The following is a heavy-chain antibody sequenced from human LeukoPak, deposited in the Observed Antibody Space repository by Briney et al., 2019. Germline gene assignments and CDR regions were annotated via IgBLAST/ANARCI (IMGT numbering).Heavy chain of an antibody. J-gene: IGHJ4*02. CDR2: INPNSGGT. CDR1: GYTYTGYY. V-gene: IGHV1-2*02. D-gene: IGHD3-9*01. Sequence: ASVKVSCKASGYTYTGYYMHWVRHAPRQGLEWMGWINPNSGGTNYAQKFQGRVTMTRDTSISTAYMELSRLRSDDTAVYYCATGGYFDWLPDYWGQGTLVTVSS. CDR3: ATGGYFDWLPDY.